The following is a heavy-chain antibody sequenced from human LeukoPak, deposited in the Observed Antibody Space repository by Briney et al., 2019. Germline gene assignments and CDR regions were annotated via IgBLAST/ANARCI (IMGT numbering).Heavy chain of an antibody. J-gene: IGHJ3*02. Sequence: GGSLRLSCAASGFTFSSYGMHWVRQAPGKGLEWVAFIRYDGSNKYYADSVKGRFTISRDNSKNTLYLQMNSLGAEDTAVYYCARGRYGTLDAFDIWGQGTMVTVSS. V-gene: IGHV3-30*02. CDR2: IRYDGSNK. CDR3: ARGRYGTLDAFDI. CDR1: GFTFSSYG. D-gene: IGHD5-18*01.